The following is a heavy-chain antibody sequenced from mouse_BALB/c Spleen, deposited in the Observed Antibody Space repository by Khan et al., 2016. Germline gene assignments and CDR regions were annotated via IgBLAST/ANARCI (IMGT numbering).Heavy chain of an antibody. CDR1: GYTFTNYG. D-gene: IGHD1-1*01. Sequence: QIQLVQSGPELKKPGETVRISCKASGYTFTNYGMNWVKQAPGKGLKWMGWINTYTGEPTYADDFKGRFAFSLETSASTAYLQINNLKNEDTATXCCARPDYGRSRGFAYWGQGTLVTVSA. CDR2: INTYTGEP. J-gene: IGHJ3*01. CDR3: ARPDYGRSRGFAY. V-gene: IGHV9-3-1*01.